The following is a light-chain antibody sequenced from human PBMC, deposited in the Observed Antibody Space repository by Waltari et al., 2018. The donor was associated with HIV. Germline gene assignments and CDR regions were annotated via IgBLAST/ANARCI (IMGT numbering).Light chain of an antibody. J-gene: IGLJ1*01. V-gene: IGLV1-40*01. CDR3: QSYDSSLSGPYV. CDR2: GNS. Sequence: QSVLTQPPSVSGAPGQRVTIPCTGSSSNIGAGYDVHWYQQLPGTAPKLLIMGNSNRPSGVPDRFSGSKSGTSASLAITGLQAEDEADYYCQSYDSSLSGPYVFGTGTKVTVL. CDR1: SSNIGAGYD.